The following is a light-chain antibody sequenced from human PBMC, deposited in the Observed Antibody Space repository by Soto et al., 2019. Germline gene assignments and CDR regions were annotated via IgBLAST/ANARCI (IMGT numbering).Light chain of an antibody. V-gene: IGLV1-47*01. CDR3: AAWDDSLSGPVVV. CDR2: RNN. CDR1: SSNIGSNY. J-gene: IGLJ2*01. Sequence: QAVVTQPPSASGTPGQRVTISCSGSSSNIGSNYVYWYQQLPGTAPKLLIYRNNQRPSGVPDRFSGSKSGTSASLAISGLRSEDEADYYCAAWDDSLSGPVVVFGGGTKLTVL.